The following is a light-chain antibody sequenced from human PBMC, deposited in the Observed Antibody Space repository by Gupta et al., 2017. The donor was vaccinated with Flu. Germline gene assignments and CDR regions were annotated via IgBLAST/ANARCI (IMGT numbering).Light chain of an antibody. J-gene: IGKJ4*01. CDR2: AAS. V-gene: IGKV1-39*01. CDR1: QSISSY. CDR3: QQSYSTLALT. Sequence: DIKMTRSPSSLSASLGDRVTITCRASQSISSYLNWYQQKPGKAPKLLIYAASSLQSGVPSRFSGSGSGTDFTLTISSLQPEDFATYYCQQSYSTLALTFGGGTKVEIK.